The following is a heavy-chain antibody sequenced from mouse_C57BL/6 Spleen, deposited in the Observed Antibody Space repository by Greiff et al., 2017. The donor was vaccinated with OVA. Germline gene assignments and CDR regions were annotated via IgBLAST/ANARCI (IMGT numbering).Heavy chain of an antibody. Sequence: VKLMESGPELVKPGASVKISCKASGYAFSSSWMNWVKQRPGKGLEWIGRIYPGDGDTNYNGKFKGKATLTADKSSSTAYMQLSSLTSEDSAVYFCATTAQRHYAMDYWGQGTSVTVSS. D-gene: IGHD3-1*01. CDR3: ATTAQRHYAMDY. J-gene: IGHJ4*01. CDR1: GYAFSSSW. V-gene: IGHV1-82*01. CDR2: IYPGDGDT.